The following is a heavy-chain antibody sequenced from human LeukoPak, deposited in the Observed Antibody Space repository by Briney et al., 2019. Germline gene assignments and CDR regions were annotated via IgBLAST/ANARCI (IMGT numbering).Heavy chain of an antibody. D-gene: IGHD2/OR15-2a*01. Sequence: SVKVSCKASGYTFSEYFMHWVRQAPGQGLEWMGGIIPIFGTANYAQKFQGRVTITADESTSTAYMELSSLRSEDTAVYYCASSTPPYNWFDPWGQGTLVTVSS. CDR2: IIPIFGTA. CDR1: GYTFSEYF. J-gene: IGHJ5*02. CDR3: ASSTPPYNWFDP. V-gene: IGHV1-69*13.